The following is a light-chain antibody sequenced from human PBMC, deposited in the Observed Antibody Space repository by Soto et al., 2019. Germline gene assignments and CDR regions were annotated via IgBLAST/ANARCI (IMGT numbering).Light chain of an antibody. CDR1: QSISSW. CDR3: QQYNIYPRT. Sequence: DIQMTQSPSTLSASVGDRVTITCRASQSISSWLAWYQQKPGKAPKLLIYKASSLESGVPSRFSGSGSGTEFTLTISCLQPDDFATYYCQQYNIYPRTFGQGTKVEI. V-gene: IGKV1-5*03. J-gene: IGKJ1*01. CDR2: KAS.